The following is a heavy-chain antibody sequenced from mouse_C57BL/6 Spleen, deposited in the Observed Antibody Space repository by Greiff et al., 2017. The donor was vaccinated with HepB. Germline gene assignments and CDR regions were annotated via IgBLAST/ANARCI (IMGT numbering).Heavy chain of an antibody. CDR2: INPNYGTT. CDR1: GYSFTDYN. J-gene: IGHJ3*01. CDR3: ASGVYYGSSWFAY. D-gene: IGHD1-1*01. Sequence: EVQLQESGPELVKPGASVKISCKASGYSFTDYNMNWVKQSNGKSLEWIGVINPNYGTTSYNQKFKGKATLTVDQSSSTAYMQLNSLTSEDSAVYYCASGVYYGSSWFAYWGQGTLVTVSA. V-gene: IGHV1-39*01.